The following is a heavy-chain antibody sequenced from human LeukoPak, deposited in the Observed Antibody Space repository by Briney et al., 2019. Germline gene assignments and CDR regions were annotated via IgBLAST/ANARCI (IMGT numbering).Heavy chain of an antibody. CDR1: GGSISSGGYY. J-gene: IGHJ5*02. D-gene: IGHD3-10*01. V-gene: IGHV4-31*03. CDR3: ARTQNMVRGVIGFDP. CDR2: IYYSGST. Sequence: PSETLCLTCTVSGGSISSGGYYWSWIRQHPGKGLEWIGYIYYSGSTYYNPSLKSRVTISVDTSKNQFSLKLSSVTAADTAVYYCARTQNMVRGVIGFDPWGQGTLVTVSS.